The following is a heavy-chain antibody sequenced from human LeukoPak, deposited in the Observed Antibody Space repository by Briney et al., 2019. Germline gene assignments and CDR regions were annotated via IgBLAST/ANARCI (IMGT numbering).Heavy chain of an antibody. D-gene: IGHD3-16*01. CDR1: GGSFSGYY. CDR3: ARANHLRRLRPGYFDY. CDR2: INHSGST. V-gene: IGHV4-34*01. J-gene: IGHJ4*02. Sequence: SETLSLTCAVYGGSFSGYYWSWLRQPPGKGLEWIGEINHSGSTNYNPSLKSRVTISVDTSKNQFSLKLSSVTAADTAVYYCARANHLRRLRPGYFDYWGQGTLVTVSS.